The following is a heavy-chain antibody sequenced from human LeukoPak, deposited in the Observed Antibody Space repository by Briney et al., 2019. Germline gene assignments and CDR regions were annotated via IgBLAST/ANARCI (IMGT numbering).Heavy chain of an antibody. CDR3: AKSGDYLWDY. J-gene: IGHJ4*02. V-gene: IGHV4-4*02. CDR2: IYHTGST. CDR1: GGSISTNNW. Sequence: SGTLSLTCAVSGGSISTNNWRSWVRLPPGKGLEWIGEIYHTGSTNYSPSLRSRVTMSIDKSNNQFSLNLNSVTAADTAVYYCAKSGDYLWDYWGQGTLVTVSS. D-gene: IGHD3-16*01.